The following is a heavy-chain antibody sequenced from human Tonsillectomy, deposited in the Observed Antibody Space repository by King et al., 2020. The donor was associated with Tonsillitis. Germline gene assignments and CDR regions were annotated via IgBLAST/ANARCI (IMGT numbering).Heavy chain of an antibody. CDR3: ARDGTYCSGGSCAPYYYYGMDV. V-gene: IGHV4-4*07. CDR2: IYTSGST. D-gene: IGHD2-15*01. J-gene: IGHJ6*02. Sequence: QLQESGPGLVKPSETLSLTCTVSGGSISSYYWSWIRQPAGKGLEWIGRIYTSGSTNYNPSLKSRVTMSVDTSKNQFSLKLSSVTAADTAVYYCARDGTYCSGGSCAPYYYYGMDVWGQGTTVTVSS. CDR1: GGSISSYY.